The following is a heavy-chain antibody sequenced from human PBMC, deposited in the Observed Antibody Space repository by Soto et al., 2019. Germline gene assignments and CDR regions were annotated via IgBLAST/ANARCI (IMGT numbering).Heavy chain of an antibody. CDR2: SIPISGTA. J-gene: IGHJ6*02. V-gene: IGHV1-69*01. Sequence: QVQLVQSGAEVKKPGSSVKVSCKASGGTFSSYAISWVRQAPGQGLEWMGGSIPISGTANYAQKFQGRVTITADESKSTAYMELSSLRSEDTAVYYCARSQGSSTSLEIYYYYYYGMDVWGQGTTVTVSS. D-gene: IGHD2-2*01. CDR3: ARSQGSSTSLEIYYYYYYGMDV. CDR1: GGTFSSYA.